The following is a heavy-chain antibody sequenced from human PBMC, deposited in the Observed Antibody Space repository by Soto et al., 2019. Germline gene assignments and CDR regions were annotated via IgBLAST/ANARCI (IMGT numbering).Heavy chain of an antibody. CDR3: ARPRYSSSWYSSRYYYYYGMDV. CDR2: ISSSSSYI. Sequence: PGGSLRLSCAASGFTFSSYSMNWVRQAPGKGLEWVSSISSSSSYIYYADSVKGRFTISRDNAKNSLYLQMNSLSAEDTAVYYCARPRYSSSWYSSRYYYYYGMDVWGQGTTVTVSS. D-gene: IGHD6-13*01. J-gene: IGHJ6*02. CDR1: GFTFSSYS. V-gene: IGHV3-21*01.